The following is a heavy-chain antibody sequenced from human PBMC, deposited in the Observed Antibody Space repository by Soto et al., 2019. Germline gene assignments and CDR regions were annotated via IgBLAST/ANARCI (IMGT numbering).Heavy chain of an antibody. D-gene: IGHD3-16*01. CDR1: GGSISSRSYY. J-gene: IGHJ5*02. Sequence: QLQLQESGPGLVKPSETLSLTCSVSGGSISSRSYYWDWIRQPPGKRLEWIGGISYSGTTYYNPALQRPDTISVDTSKPQCSLKLTSVPAADTAVYFCARQNSLDWFDPWGQGTLVTVSS. CDR3: ARQNSLDWFDP. CDR2: ISYSGTT. V-gene: IGHV4-39*01.